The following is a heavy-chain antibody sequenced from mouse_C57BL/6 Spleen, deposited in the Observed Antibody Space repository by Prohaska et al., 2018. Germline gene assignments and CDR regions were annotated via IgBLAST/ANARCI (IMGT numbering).Heavy chain of an antibody. CDR1: GYTFTSYW. CDR2: INPSNGGT. Sequence: QVQLQQPGTELVKPRASVKLSCKASGYTFTSYWMHWVKQRPGQGLEWIGNINPSNGGTNYNEKFKSKATLTVDKSSSTAYMQLSSLTSEDSAVYYCAREGVNSPWFAYWGQGTLVTVSA. V-gene: IGHV1-53*01. D-gene: IGHD1-3*01. CDR3: AREGVNSPWFAY. J-gene: IGHJ3*01.